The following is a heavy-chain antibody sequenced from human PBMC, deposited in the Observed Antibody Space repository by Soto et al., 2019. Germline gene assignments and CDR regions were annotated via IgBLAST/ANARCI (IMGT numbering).Heavy chain of an antibody. CDR3: ARDIRYSSAWRSYYYGMDV. CDR1: GYTFTSYA. V-gene: IGHV1-3*01. CDR2: INAGNGNT. J-gene: IGHJ6*02. D-gene: IGHD6-19*01. Sequence: GASVKVSCKASGYTFTSYAMHWVRQAPGQRLEWMGWINAGNGNTKYSQKFQGRVTITRDTSASTAYMELSSLRSEDTAVYYCARDIRYSSAWRSYYYGMDVWGQGTTVTVSS.